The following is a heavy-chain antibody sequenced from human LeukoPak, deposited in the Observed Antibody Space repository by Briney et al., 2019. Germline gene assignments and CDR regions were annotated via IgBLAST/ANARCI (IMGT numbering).Heavy chain of an antibody. Sequence: PGGSLRLSCAASGFTFSSYGMHWVRQAPGKGPEWVAFIRYDGSNKYYADSVKGRFTISRDNSKNTLYLQMNSLRAEDTAVYYCAKVYYGADYYFDYWGQGTLVTVSS. CDR3: AKVYYGADYYFDY. D-gene: IGHD3-22*01. CDR2: IRYDGSNK. J-gene: IGHJ4*02. V-gene: IGHV3-30*02. CDR1: GFTFSSYG.